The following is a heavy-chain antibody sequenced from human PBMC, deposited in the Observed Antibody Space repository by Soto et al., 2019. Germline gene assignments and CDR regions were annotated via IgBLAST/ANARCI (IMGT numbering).Heavy chain of an antibody. Sequence: QVQLVQSGAEVKKPGASVKVSCEASGYTFIDYYMHWVRQAPGQGFEWMGRISPKSGGTNYAQKFQGRVTMTWDTSLNTAYMELSSLMSEDTAVYYCARPQGYISNWYYFDLWGQGTLVTVSS. CDR2: ISPKSGGT. V-gene: IGHV1-2*02. CDR1: GYTFIDYY. J-gene: IGHJ4*02. CDR3: ARPQGYISNWYYFDL. D-gene: IGHD4-4*01.